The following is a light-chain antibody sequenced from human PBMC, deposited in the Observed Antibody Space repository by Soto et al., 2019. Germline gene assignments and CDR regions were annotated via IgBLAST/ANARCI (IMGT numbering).Light chain of an antibody. CDR1: TSNIGAGYD. CDR3: QSWDTSLSGSV. Sequence: QSALTQPPSVSGAPGQRVTISCTGSTSNIGAGYDVHWYQQLPGTAPKLLIYGSTNRPSGVPDRFSGSKSGTSGSLAISGLQTEDEADYYCQSWDTSLSGSVFGGGTKLTVL. CDR2: GST. V-gene: IGLV1-40*01. J-gene: IGLJ2*01.